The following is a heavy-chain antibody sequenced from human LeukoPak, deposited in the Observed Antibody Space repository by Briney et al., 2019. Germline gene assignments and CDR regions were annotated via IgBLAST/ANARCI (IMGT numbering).Heavy chain of an antibody. CDR1: GFTFSSYG. D-gene: IGHD2-2*01. CDR2: IWYDGSNK. CDR3: AKGIGYCSSTSCYRTEYFQH. J-gene: IGHJ1*01. Sequence: PGRSLRLSCAASGFTFSSYGMHWVRQAPGKGLEWVAVIWYDGSNKYYADSVKGRFTISRDNSKNTLYLQMNSLRAEDTAVYYCAKGIGYCSSTSCYRTEYFQHWGQGTLVTVSS. V-gene: IGHV3-33*06.